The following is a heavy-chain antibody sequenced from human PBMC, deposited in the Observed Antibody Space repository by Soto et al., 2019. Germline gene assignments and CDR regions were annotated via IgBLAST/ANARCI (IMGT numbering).Heavy chain of an antibody. CDR1: GYTFTSYA. D-gene: IGHD6-6*01. J-gene: IGHJ4*02. Sequence: ASVKVSCKASGYTFTSYAMHWVRQAPGQRLEWMGWISAGNGNTKYSQKFQGRVTITRDTSASTAYMELSSLRSEDTAVYYCARSRSSSIAARPVWSYFDYWGQGTLVTVSS. V-gene: IGHV1-3*01. CDR2: ISAGNGNT. CDR3: ARSRSSSIAARPVWSYFDY.